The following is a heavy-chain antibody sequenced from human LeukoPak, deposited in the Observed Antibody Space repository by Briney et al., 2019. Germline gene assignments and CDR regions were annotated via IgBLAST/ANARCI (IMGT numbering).Heavy chain of an antibody. CDR2: INPNSGGT. D-gene: IGHD3-22*01. CDR3: ARAGGYYYDSSGYYERRRYFQH. V-gene: IGHV1-2*02. Sequence: ASVKVSCKASGYTFTGYYMHWVRQAPGQGLEWMGWINPNSGGTNYAQKFQGRVTITADESTSTAYMELSSLRSEDTAVYYCARAGGYYYDSSGYYERRRYFQHWGQGTLVTVSS. CDR1: GYTFTGYY. J-gene: IGHJ1*01.